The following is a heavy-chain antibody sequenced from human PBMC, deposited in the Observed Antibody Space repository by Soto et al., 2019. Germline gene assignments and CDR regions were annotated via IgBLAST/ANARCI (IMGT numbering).Heavy chain of an antibody. V-gene: IGHV1-2*02. CDR2: INPKSGGT. CDR3: ARDLAKGGGSAGFDY. J-gene: IGHJ4*02. Sequence: ASVKVFCKASGYTFTVYYMHWVRQAPGQGLEWMGWINPKSGGTMYPQKFQGRVTMTWDTSISTAYMALTRLRSDDTAVYYCARDLAKGGGSAGFDYWGQGTLVTVSS. D-gene: IGHD1-26*01. CDR1: GYTFTVYY.